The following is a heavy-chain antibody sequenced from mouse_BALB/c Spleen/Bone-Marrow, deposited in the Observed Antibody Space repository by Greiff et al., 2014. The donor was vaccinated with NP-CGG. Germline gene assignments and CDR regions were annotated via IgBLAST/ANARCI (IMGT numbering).Heavy chain of an antibody. V-gene: IGHV1-7*01. CDR3: ARGSRDWYFDV. Sequence: VQLQQSGAELAKPGASVKMSCKASGYTFTTYWIHWVKQRPGQGLEWIGYINPSTGNTEYNQKFRDRATLTADKSSSTPYMQLSSLTSEDSAVYYCARGSRDWYFDVWGAGTTVTVSS. CDR1: GYTFTTYW. CDR2: INPSTGNT. J-gene: IGHJ1*01.